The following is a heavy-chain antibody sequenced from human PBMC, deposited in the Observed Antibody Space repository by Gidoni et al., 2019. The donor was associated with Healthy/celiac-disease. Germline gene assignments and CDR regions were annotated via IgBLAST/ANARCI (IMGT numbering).Heavy chain of an antibody. CDR1: GGSISSSSYY. V-gene: IGHV4-39*01. Sequence: QLQLQESGPGLVKPSETLSLTCTVSGGSISSSSYYWGWIRQPPGKGLEWIGSIYYSGSTYYNPSLKSRVTISVDTSKNQFSLKLSSVTAADTAVYYCARRAYYYDSSGYRPPFDYWGQGTLVTVSS. J-gene: IGHJ4*02. D-gene: IGHD3-22*01. CDR3: ARRAYYYDSSGYRPPFDY. CDR2: IYYSGST.